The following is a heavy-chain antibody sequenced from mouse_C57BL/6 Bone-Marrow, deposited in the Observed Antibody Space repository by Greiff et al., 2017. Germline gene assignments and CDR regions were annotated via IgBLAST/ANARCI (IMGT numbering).Heavy chain of an antibody. CDR2: ISSGSSTI. V-gene: IGHV5-17*01. CDR3: ARQGTTDAMDY. Sequence: EVKLVESGGGLVKPGGSLKLSCAASGFTFSDYGMHWVRQAPEKGLEWVAYISSGSSTIYYADTVKGRFTISRDNAKNTLFLQMTSLRSEDTATYYCARQGTTDAMDYWGQGTSVTVSS. CDR1: GFTFSDYG. J-gene: IGHJ4*01. D-gene: IGHD1-1*01.